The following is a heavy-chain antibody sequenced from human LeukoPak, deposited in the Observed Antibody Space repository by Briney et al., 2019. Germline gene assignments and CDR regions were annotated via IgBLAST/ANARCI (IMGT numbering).Heavy chain of an antibody. J-gene: IGHJ4*02. D-gene: IGHD3-10*01. CDR1: GFTFSSYW. V-gene: IGHV3-7*04. CDR3: AKDGSMVLFSHLLDY. Sequence: GGSLRLSCAASGFTFSSYWMSWVRQAPGKGLEWVANIKQDGSEKYYVDSVKGRFTISRDNAKNSLYLQMNSLRAEDTAVYYCAKDGSMVLFSHLLDYWGQGTLVTVSS. CDR2: IKQDGSEK.